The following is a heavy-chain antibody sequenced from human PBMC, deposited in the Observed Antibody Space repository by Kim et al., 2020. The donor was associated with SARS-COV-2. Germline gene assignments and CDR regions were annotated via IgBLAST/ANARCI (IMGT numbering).Heavy chain of an antibody. D-gene: IGHD5-12*01. Sequence: GGSLRLSCAASGFTFSSYEMNWVRQAPGKGLEWVSYISSSGSSTYYADSVKGRFTISRDNAKNSLYLQMNSLRAEDTAVYYCARDEVATTHYYGMDFWGRGTTVSVSS. J-gene: IGHJ6*02. CDR2: ISSSGSST. CDR3: ARDEVATTHYYGMDF. V-gene: IGHV3-48*03. CDR1: GFTFSSYE.